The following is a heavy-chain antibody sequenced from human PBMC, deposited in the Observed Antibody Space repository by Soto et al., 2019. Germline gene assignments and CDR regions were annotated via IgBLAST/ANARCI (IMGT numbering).Heavy chain of an antibody. D-gene: IGHD5-12*01. J-gene: IGHJ4*02. CDR3: ERWDGYADL. CDR2: MSIGDAKT. V-gene: IGHV3-23*01. Sequence: GGSLRLSCAASGFTFSYYSMAWVRQTPEKGLEWVSGMSIGDAKTFYIDSVRGRFTVSRDSVKNTVDLQMNSLKAEDTALYYRERWDGYADLWGQGTLVTVSS. CDR1: GFTFSYYS.